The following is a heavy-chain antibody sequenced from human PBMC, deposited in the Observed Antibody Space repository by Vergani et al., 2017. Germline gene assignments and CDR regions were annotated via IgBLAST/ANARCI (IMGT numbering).Heavy chain of an antibody. CDR3: AGDGTDYCVSSIDYSHLFDY. D-gene: IGHD3-22*01. CDR2: ISKDVTHD. J-gene: IGHJ4*02. Sequence: QVSLVEFGGGVVQPGRSLTLTCSASGFGFKNFAMHWVRQAPGTGLEWVATISKDVTHDYYEPSVRGRFAVSRDNFKNTMYLQMDRLTTEDTAGYFCAGDGTDYCVSSIDYSHLFDYWGQGILVTVSS. CDR1: GFGFKNFA. V-gene: IGHV3-30*03.